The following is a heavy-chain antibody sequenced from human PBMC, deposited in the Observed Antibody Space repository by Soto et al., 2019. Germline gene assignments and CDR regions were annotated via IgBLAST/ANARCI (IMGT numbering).Heavy chain of an antibody. Sequence: QVQLVQSGAEVKKPGSSVKVSCKASGGTFSSYTISWVRQAPGQGLEWMGRIIPILGIANYAQKFQGRVTITADKSTSTAYMELSSLRSEDTAVYYCAREDYIWGCYLPSGAFDIWGQGTMVTVSS. V-gene: IGHV1-69*08. CDR3: AREDYIWGCYLPSGAFDI. CDR2: IIPILGIA. J-gene: IGHJ3*02. CDR1: GGTFSSYT. D-gene: IGHD3-16*02.